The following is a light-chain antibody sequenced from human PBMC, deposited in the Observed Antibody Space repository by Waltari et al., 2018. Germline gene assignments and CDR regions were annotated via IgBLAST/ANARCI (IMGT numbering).Light chain of an antibody. J-gene: IGLJ1*01. V-gene: IGLV1-44*01. Sequence: QSVLTQPPSASGTPGQRVTISCAGSSSNIGSNTVNWYQQLPGTAPKLLMYNNNQRPSGVPDRFSGSKSGTSAALAISGLQSEDEADYYWAAWDDSLNGLYVFGTGTKVTVL. CDR2: NNN. CDR1: SSNIGSNT. CDR3: AAWDDSLNGLYV.